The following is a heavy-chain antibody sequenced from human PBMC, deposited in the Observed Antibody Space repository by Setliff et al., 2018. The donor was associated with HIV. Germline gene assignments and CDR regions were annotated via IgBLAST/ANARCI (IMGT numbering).Heavy chain of an antibody. CDR3: ARESSSGWYNYFDY. J-gene: IGHJ4*02. Sequence: KSSETLSLTCTVSGYSISSGYYWGWIRQPPGKGLEWIGSIYHSGSTYYNPSLKSRVTISVDTSKNQFSLKLSSVTAADTAVYYCARESSSGWYNYFDYWGQGTLVTVSS. D-gene: IGHD6-19*01. CDR2: IYHSGST. CDR1: GYSISSGYY. V-gene: IGHV4-38-2*02.